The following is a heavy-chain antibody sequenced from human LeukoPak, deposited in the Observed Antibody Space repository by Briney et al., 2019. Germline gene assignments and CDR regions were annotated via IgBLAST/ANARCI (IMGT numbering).Heavy chain of an antibody. Sequence: GGPLRLSCAASGFTFSAYSMNWVRQAPGKGLEWVSSITSSSSYIYYADSVKGRITFSRDNAKNSLYLQMNSLRAEDTAVYYCARGGHAYYDSSGYRYYFDYWGQGTLVTVSS. J-gene: IGHJ4*02. CDR1: GFTFSAYS. V-gene: IGHV3-21*01. CDR3: ARGGHAYYDSSGYRYYFDY. D-gene: IGHD3-22*01. CDR2: ITSSSSYI.